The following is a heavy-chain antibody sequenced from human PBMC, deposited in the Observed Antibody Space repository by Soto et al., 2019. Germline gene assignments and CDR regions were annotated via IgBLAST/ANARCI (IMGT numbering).Heavy chain of an antibody. D-gene: IGHD6-13*01. V-gene: IGHV4-31*03. J-gene: IGHJ4*02. CDR1: GGSISSGGYY. Sequence: PSETLSLTCTVSGGSISSGGYYWSWIRQHPGKGLEWIGYIYYSGSTYYNPSLKSRVTISVDTSKNQFSLKLSSVTAADTAVYYCARGTAAAKIDYWGQGTLVTVSS. CDR3: ARGTAAAKIDY. CDR2: IYYSGST.